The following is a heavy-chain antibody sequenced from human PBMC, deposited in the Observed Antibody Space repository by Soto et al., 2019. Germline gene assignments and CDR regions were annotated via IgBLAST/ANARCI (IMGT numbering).Heavy chain of an antibody. CDR3: ARGITGTRGFKY. D-gene: IGHD1-7*01. CDR1: GFTFSSYS. Sequence: GGSLRLSCAASGFTFSSYSMNWVRQAPGKGLEWVSSISSSSSYIYYAASVKGRFTISRDNAKNSLYLQMNSLRAEDTAVYYCARGITGTRGFKYWGQGTLVTVSS. CDR2: ISSSSSYI. J-gene: IGHJ4*02. V-gene: IGHV3-21*01.